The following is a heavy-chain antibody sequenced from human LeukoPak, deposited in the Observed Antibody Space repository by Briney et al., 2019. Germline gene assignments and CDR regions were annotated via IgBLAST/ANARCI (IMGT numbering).Heavy chain of an antibody. D-gene: IGHD5-12*01. CDR2: IWYEGSNK. CDR1: GFTFSSYG. J-gene: IGHJ4*02. V-gene: IGHV3-33*01. CDR3: ARAGGVATFDY. Sequence: GRSLRLSWAASGFTFSSYGMDWVRHAPGKGLEWVAVIWYEGSNKYYADSVKRRFTISRANSKNTLYLHMNSMRAEDTAVYYCARAGGVATFDYWGQGTLVTVSS.